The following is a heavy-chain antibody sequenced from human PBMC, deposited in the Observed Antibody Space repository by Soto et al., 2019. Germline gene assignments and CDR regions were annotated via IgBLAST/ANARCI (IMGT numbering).Heavy chain of an antibody. CDR3: ARGGAMTSVEY. J-gene: IGHJ4*02. D-gene: IGHD4-17*01. CDR2: IYYSGRT. CDR1: GGSICSDDYY. V-gene: IGHV4-30-4*01. Sequence: QVQLQESGPGLVKPSQTLSLTCTVSGGSICSDDYYWIWIRQPPGKGLEWIGYIYYSGRTYYNPSLKSRATISVDTSKNQFYVSLSSVTAADTAVYYCARGGAMTSVEYWGQGTLVTVSS.